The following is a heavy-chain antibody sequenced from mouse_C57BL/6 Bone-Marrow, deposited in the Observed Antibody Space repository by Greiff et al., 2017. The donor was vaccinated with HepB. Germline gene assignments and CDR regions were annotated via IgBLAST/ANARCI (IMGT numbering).Heavy chain of an antibody. J-gene: IGHJ4*01. V-gene: IGHV1-55*01. CDR1: GYTFTSYW. D-gene: IGHD2-2*01. CDR2: IYPGSGST. CDR3: AMRRYYGYFYYAMDY. Sequence: VQLQHPGAELVKPGASVKMSCKASGYTFTSYWITWVKQRPGQGLEWIGDIYPGSGSTNYNEKFKSKATLTVDTSSSTAYMQLSSLTSEDSAVYYCAMRRYYGYFYYAMDYWGQGTSVTVSS.